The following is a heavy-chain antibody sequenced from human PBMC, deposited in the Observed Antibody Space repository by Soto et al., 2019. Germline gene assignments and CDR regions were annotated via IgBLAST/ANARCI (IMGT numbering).Heavy chain of an antibody. V-gene: IGHV3-23*01. D-gene: IGHD6-13*01. CDR2: ISGSGVNT. Sequence: EVQLLESGGGLVQPGGSLRLSCAASGFMFSSYAMTWVRQASGKGLEWVSGISGSGVNTYYADSVKGRFTISRDNSKSTLYLQMNSLRAEDTAVYYCAKDLLYANTWYPLDPWGQGTLVTVSS. J-gene: IGHJ5*02. CDR1: GFMFSSYA. CDR3: AKDLLYANTWYPLDP.